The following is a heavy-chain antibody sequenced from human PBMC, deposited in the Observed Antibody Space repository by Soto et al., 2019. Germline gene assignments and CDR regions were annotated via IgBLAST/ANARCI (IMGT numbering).Heavy chain of an antibody. CDR3: ARPPRGIAAFYFDY. Sequence: QITLKESAPTLVKPTQTLTLTCTFSGFSLSTSGVGVGWIRQPPGKALEWLALIYWNDDKRYSPSLKSRLTITKDTSKNQVVLTVTSMDPVDTATYYCARPPRGIAAFYFDYWGQGTLVTVSS. V-gene: IGHV2-5*01. D-gene: IGHD6-13*01. CDR2: IYWNDDK. CDR1: GFSLSTSGVG. J-gene: IGHJ4*02.